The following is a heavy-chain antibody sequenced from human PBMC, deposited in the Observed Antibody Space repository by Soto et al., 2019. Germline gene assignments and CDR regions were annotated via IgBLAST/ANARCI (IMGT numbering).Heavy chain of an antibody. J-gene: IGHJ3*02. D-gene: IGHD4-17*01. CDR1: GFTFSSYS. Sequence: GGSLRLSCAASGFTFSSYSMNWVRQAPGKGLEWVSSISSSRSNIYYADSVKGRFTISRDNAKNTLYLQMNSLRAEDTAVYYWARDRTTVTTDDAFDIWGQGTMVTVSS. CDR3: ARDRTTVTTDDAFDI. V-gene: IGHV3-21*01. CDR2: ISSSRSNI.